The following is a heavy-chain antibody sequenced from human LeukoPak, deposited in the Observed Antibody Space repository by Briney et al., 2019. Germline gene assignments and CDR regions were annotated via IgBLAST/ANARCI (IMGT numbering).Heavy chain of an antibody. CDR1: GGSISSYY. D-gene: IGHD3-10*01. Sequence: SETLSLTCTVSGGSISSYYWSWIRQPPGKGLEWIRYIYYSGSTNYNPSLKSRVTISVDRSKNQFSLKLSSVTAADTAVYYCARAGDSDTYYCPFQHWGQGTLVTVSS. J-gene: IGHJ1*01. V-gene: IGHV4-59*12. CDR2: IYYSGST. CDR3: ARAGDSDTYYCPFQH.